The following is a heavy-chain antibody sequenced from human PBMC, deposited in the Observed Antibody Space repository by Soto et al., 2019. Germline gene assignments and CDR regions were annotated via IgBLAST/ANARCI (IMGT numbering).Heavy chain of an antibody. CDR1: GYTFTSYG. CDR2: ISAYNGNT. CDR3: ARGAAAGLSYYGMDV. V-gene: IGHV1-18*04. J-gene: IGHJ6*02. D-gene: IGHD6-13*01. Sequence: QVQLVQSGAEVKKPGASVKVSCKASGYTFTSYGISWVRQAPGQGLEWMGWISAYNGNTNYAQKLQGRVTMTTVTSTSTAYMDLRSLRSDDTAVYCCARGAAAGLSYYGMDVWGQGTTVTVSS.